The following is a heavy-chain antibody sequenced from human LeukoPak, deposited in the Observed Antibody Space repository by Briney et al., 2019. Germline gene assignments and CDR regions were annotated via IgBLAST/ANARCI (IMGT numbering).Heavy chain of an antibody. J-gene: IGHJ4*02. CDR2: ISSSGSTI. D-gene: IGHD3-10*01. V-gene: IGHV3-48*03. Sequence: GGSLRLSCAASGFTFSRYEMSWVRQAPGKGLEWASYISSSGSTIYYADSVKGRFTISRDNAKNSLYLQMNSLRVEDTAVYYCARTDIYYYGSGSSLDYWGQGTLVTVSS. CDR3: ARTDIYYYGSGSSLDY. CDR1: GFTFSRYE.